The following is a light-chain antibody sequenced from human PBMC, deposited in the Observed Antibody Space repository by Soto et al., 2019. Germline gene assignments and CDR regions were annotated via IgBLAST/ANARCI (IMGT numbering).Light chain of an antibody. Sequence: EIVLTQSPATLSLSPGERATLSCRASQSVSSYLAWYQQKPGQAPRLLIYDASTRATGIPARFSGSRSGTDFTLTISSVEPEDFAMYYCHQRNQFGQGTRLEIK. CDR2: DAS. CDR3: HQRNQ. J-gene: IGKJ5*01. CDR1: QSVSSY. V-gene: IGKV3-11*01.